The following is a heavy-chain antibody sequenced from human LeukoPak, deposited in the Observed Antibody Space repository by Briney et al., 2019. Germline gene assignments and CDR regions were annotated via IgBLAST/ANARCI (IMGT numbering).Heavy chain of an antibody. D-gene: IGHD3-10*01. CDR2: ISYDGSNK. V-gene: IGHV3-30*18. Sequence: PGGSLRLSCAASGFTFGSYGMHWVRQAPGKGLEWVAVISYDGSNKYYADSVKGRFTISRDNSKNTLYLQMNSLRAEDTAVYYCAKASYFLLWFGELLSRFDPWGQGTLVTVSS. CDR1: GFTFGSYG. J-gene: IGHJ5*02. CDR3: AKASYFLLWFGELLSRFDP.